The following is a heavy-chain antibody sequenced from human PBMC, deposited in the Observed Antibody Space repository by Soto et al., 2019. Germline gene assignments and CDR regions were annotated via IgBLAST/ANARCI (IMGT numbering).Heavy chain of an antibody. CDR2: ISPYNDDT. Sequence: QAQLVQSGAEVKKPGASVKVSCKASGYTFSSYGISWVRQAPGQGLEWLGWISPYNDDTNYAQKLQGRVTMTTETSTRTAYMDLRSLRSDDTAVYYCARGGYYDSSGSRNYHFYGMDVWGQGTRVTVSS. D-gene: IGHD3-22*01. CDR1: GYTFSSYG. CDR3: ARGGYYDSSGSRNYHFYGMDV. J-gene: IGHJ6*02. V-gene: IGHV1-18*01.